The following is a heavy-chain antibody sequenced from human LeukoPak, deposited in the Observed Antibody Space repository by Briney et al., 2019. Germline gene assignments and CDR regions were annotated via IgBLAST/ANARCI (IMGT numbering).Heavy chain of an antibody. V-gene: IGHV3-23*01. CDR2: ISGSGGST. Sequence: PGGFLRLSCAASGFTFSSYAMSWVRQAPGKGLEWVSAISGSGGSTYYADSVKGRFTISRDNSKNTLYLQMNSLRAEDTAVYYCAKPNIVVVVAAFDYWGQGTLVTVSS. D-gene: IGHD2-15*01. J-gene: IGHJ4*02. CDR1: GFTFSSYA. CDR3: AKPNIVVVVAAFDY.